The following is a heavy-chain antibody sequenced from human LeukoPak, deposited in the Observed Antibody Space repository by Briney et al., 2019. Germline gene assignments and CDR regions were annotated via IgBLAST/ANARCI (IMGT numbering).Heavy chain of an antibody. V-gene: IGHV3-33*06. D-gene: IGHD3-10*01. Sequence: GGSLRLSCAASGFTFSGFAMSWVRRTPGKGLEWVAVIWYDGSNKYYADSVKGRFTISRDNSENTLYLQMNSLRAEDTAVYYCAKDLRVRGVINYFDYWGQGTLVTVSS. CDR2: IWYDGSNK. CDR1: GFTFSGFA. CDR3: AKDLRVRGVINYFDY. J-gene: IGHJ4*02.